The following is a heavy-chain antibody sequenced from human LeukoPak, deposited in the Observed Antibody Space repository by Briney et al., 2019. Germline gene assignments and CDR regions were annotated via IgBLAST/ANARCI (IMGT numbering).Heavy chain of an antibody. CDR3: AREGEDCSSTSCYSGYLDY. CDR2: ISYVGSNK. V-gene: IGHV3-30-3*01. D-gene: IGHD2-2*02. Sequence: GRSLRLSCAASGFTFSSYAMHWVRQAPGKGLEWVAVISYVGSNKYYADSVKGRFTISRDNSKNTLYLQMNSLRAEDTAVYYCAREGEDCSSTSCYSGYLDYWGQGTLVTVSS. CDR1: GFTFSSYA. J-gene: IGHJ4*02.